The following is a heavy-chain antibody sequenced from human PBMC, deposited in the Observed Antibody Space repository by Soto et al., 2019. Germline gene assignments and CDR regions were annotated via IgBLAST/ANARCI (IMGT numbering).Heavy chain of an antibody. D-gene: IGHD5-18*01. CDR2: VIIASGSV. J-gene: IGHJ1*01. CDR3: ARVGSRDAYNYVLDQ. Sequence: QVQVVQSGAEVKKPGSSVKISCKASGRIFTSFPTSWVRQVPGKGLEWMGGVIIASGSVTYAPKFQGRVTMTAVNSAGIGYMELTSLTSEDTAIYYCARVGSRDAYNYVLDQWGPGTMVTVSS. CDR1: GRIFTSFP. V-gene: IGHV1-69*06.